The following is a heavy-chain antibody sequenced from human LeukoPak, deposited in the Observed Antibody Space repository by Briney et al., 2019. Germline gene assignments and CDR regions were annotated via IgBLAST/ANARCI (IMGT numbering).Heavy chain of an antibody. D-gene: IGHD5-12*01. Sequence: PGGSLRLSCAASGFTFSSYWMSWVRQAPGKGLEWVANIKQDGSEKYYVDSVKGRFTISRDDAKNSLYLQMNSLRADDTAVYYCARGYSGFDYSENCWGQGTLVTVS. CDR3: ARGYSGFDYSENC. V-gene: IGHV3-7*01. CDR2: IKQDGSEK. CDR1: GFTFSSYW. J-gene: IGHJ4*02.